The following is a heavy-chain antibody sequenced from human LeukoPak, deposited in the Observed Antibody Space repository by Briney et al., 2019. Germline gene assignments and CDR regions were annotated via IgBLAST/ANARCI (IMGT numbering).Heavy chain of an antibody. CDR2: ISGSGGST. CDR1: GFTFSSYA. D-gene: IGHD3-10*01. V-gene: IGHV3-23*01. Sequence: GGSLRLSCAASGFTFSSYAMSWVRQAPGKGLEWVSAISGSGGSTYYADSVKGRFTISRDNSKNTLYLQMNSLRAEDTAVYYCAKVPTYGSGSYYFDYWGQGTLVTVSS. CDR3: AKVPTYGSGSYYFDY. J-gene: IGHJ4*02.